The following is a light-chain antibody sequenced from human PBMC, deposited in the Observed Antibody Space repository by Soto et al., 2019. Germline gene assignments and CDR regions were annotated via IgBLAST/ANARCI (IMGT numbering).Light chain of an antibody. J-gene: IGLJ1*01. Sequence: QSVVTQPASLSGSPGPSITISCTGTSSEVCCYYYVSWYQHHPGKAPKLMIYDVINRPSGVFNRFSGSKSGNTASLTISGLQAEDEADYYCSSYTSSSLYVFGTGTKVTVL. CDR3: SSYTSSSLYV. V-gene: IGLV2-14*03. CDR2: DVI. CDR1: SSEVCCYYY.